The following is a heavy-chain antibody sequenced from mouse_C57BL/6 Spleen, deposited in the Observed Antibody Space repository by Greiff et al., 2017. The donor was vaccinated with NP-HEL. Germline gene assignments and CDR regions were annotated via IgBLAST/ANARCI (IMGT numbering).Heavy chain of an antibody. CDR3: ARMSPITTVGNYFDY. D-gene: IGHD1-1*01. CDR2: IDPSDSYT. V-gene: IGHV1-69*01. J-gene: IGHJ2*01. Sequence: QVQLQQPGAELVMPGASVKLSCKASGYTFTSYWMHWVKQRPGQGLEWIGEIDPSDSYTNYNQQFKGKSTLTVDKSSSTAYMQLSSLTSEDSAVYYCARMSPITTVGNYFDYWGQGTTLTVSS. CDR1: GYTFTSYW.